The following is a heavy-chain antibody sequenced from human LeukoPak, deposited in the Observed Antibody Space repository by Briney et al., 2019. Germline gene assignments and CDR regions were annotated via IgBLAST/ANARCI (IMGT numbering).Heavy chain of an antibody. V-gene: IGHV3-74*01. CDR2: INSDGSST. D-gene: IGHD6-13*01. Sequence: QTGGSLRLSCAASGFTFSSYSMTWVRQAPGKGLLWVSRINSDGSSTSYADSVKGRFTISRDNAKNTLYLQMNSLRAEDTAVYYCARDPQLVRGYMDVWGKGTTVTVSS. J-gene: IGHJ6*03. CDR1: GFTFSSYS. CDR3: ARDPQLVRGYMDV.